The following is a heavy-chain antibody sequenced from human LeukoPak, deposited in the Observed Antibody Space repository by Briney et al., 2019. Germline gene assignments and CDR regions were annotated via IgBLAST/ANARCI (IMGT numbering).Heavy chain of an antibody. Sequence: GGSLRLSCAASGFTVSINYMSWVRQAPGKGLEWVSVIYSGGSTYYADSVKGRFTISRDNSKNTLYLQMNSLRAEDTAVYYCAREHEQEDAFDIWGQGTMVTVSS. J-gene: IGHJ3*02. CDR2: IYSGGST. V-gene: IGHV3-66*01. CDR1: GFTVSINY. CDR3: AREHEQEDAFDI.